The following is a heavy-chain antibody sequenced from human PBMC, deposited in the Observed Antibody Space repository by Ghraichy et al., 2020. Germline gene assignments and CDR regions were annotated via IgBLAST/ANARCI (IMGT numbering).Heavy chain of an antibody. Sequence: GESLNISCKGSGYDFSSYWIGWVRQVPGKGLDWMGIIYPGDSDTKYSPSFQGQVTISADKSISTTYLQWNSVRASDTAIYYCARLPHYDFWRGYFGYWGQGTLVTVS. D-gene: IGHD3-3*01. CDR1: GYDFSSYW. V-gene: IGHV5-51*01. J-gene: IGHJ4*02. CDR3: ARLPHYDFWRGYFGY. CDR2: IYPGDSDT.